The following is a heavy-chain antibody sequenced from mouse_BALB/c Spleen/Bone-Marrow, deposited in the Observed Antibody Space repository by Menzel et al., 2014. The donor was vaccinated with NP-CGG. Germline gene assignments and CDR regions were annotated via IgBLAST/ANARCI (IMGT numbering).Heavy chain of an antibody. CDR2: INPSSGYT. CDR1: GYTFTSYT. D-gene: IGHD4-1*02. Sequence: QVQLQQSGAELARPGASVKMSCKASGYTFTSYTMHWVKQRPGQSLEWIGYINPSSGYTNYNQKFKDKATLTADKSSSTAYMQLSSLTSEDSAVYYCARWANWDGFAYWGQGTLVTVSA. V-gene: IGHV1-4*01. CDR3: ARWANWDGFAY. J-gene: IGHJ3*01.